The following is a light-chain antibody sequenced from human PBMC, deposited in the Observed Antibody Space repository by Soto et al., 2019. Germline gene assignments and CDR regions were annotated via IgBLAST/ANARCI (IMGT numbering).Light chain of an antibody. CDR1: RNDVGSYNL. J-gene: IGLJ1*01. CDR3: CSYAGSSTFDV. V-gene: IGLV2-23*02. CDR2: EVS. Sequence: QSALTQPASVSGSPGQSITISCTGTRNDVGSYNLVSWYQQHPGKAPKLMIYEVSKRPSGVSNRFSGSKSGNTASLTIFVLQAEDEADYYCCSYAGSSTFDVFGTGTKVTVL.